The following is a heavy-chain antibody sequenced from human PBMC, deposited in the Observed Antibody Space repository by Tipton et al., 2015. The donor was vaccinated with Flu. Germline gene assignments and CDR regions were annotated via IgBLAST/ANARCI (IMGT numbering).Heavy chain of an antibody. V-gene: IGHV4-34*01. J-gene: IGHJ2*01. Sequence: WIRQPPGKGLEWIGEINHSGSTNYNPSLKSRVTISVDTSKNQFSLKLSSVTAADSALYYCARFLLGIAVAGSWYFDLWGRGTLVTVSS. D-gene: IGHD6-19*01. CDR2: INHSGST. CDR3: ARFLLGIAVAGSWYFDL.